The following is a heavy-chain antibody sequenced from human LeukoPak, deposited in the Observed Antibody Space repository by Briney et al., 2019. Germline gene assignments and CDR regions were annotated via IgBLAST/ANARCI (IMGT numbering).Heavy chain of an antibody. Sequence: GGSLRLSCAASGFSFSSYGMSWVRQTPGKGLEWVSAISGNRVSTYYADSVKGRFTISRDNSKNTLYLQMNSLRAEDTAIYYCAKNGDRGAYCSGGTCYPYYYYYMDVWGKGTTVTISS. CDR2: ISGNRVST. CDR1: GFSFSSYG. V-gene: IGHV3-23*01. D-gene: IGHD2-15*01. CDR3: AKNGDRGAYCSGGTCYPYYYYYMDV. J-gene: IGHJ6*03.